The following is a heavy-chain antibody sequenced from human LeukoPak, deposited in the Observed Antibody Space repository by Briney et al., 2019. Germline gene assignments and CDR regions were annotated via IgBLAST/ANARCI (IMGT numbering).Heavy chain of an antibody. CDR1: GFTFNNYA. CDR2: ISDSGGVT. D-gene: IGHD1-1*01. J-gene: IGHJ3*02. CDR3: ARSRPATGTSRHPFDI. Sequence: GGSLRLSCAASGFTFNNYAMSWVRQAPGKGLEWGSAISDSGGVTKYADSVKGRFTISRDNSKNTLYLQMDSLRAEDTAVYYCARSRPATGTSRHPFDIWGQGTVVTVSS. V-gene: IGHV3-23*01.